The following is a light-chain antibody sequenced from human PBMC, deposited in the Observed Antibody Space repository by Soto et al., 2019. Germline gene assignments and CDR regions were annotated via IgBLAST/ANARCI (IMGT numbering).Light chain of an antibody. CDR1: RAISNS. V-gene: IGKV1-9*01. CDR3: QQLYRYPIT. J-gene: IGKJ5*01. CDR2: SAS. Sequence: FTQSPSFMSLSPGDRVTITCRASRAISNSLAWYQQKPGKAPKLLIYSASTLQCGVPSRYSGGFSGTEFTLTISSLQPEDFATYYCQQLYRYPITFGQGTRLEIK.